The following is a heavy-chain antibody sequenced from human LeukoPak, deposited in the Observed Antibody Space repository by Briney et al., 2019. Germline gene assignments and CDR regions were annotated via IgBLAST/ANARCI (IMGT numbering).Heavy chain of an antibody. CDR2: ISGSGGST. CDR3: ARDTLSSGWYGY. J-gene: IGHJ4*02. Sequence: PGGSLRLSCAASGFTFSSYAMSWVRQAPGKGLEWVSAISGSGGSTYYADSVKGRFTISRDNAKNSLYLQMNSLRAEDTAVYYCARDTLSSGWYGYWGQGTLVTVSS. CDR1: GFTFSSYA. V-gene: IGHV3-23*01. D-gene: IGHD6-19*01.